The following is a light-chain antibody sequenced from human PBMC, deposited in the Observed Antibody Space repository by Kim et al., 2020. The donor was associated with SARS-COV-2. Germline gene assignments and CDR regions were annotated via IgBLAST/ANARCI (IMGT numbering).Light chain of an antibody. J-gene: IGLJ2*01. CDR2: DTN. CDR1: GSSIGNNY. V-gene: IGLV1-51*01. Sequence: GQKVTISCSGSGSSIGNNYVSWYQQHPGTAPKRLLYDTNKRPTGIPDRFSGSQSGTSATLGITGLQTGDEADYYCGTWDSSLSAVVFGGGTQLTVL. CDR3: GTWDSSLSAVV.